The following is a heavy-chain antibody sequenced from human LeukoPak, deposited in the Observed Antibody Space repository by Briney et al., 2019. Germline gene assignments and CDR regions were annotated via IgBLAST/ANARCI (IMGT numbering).Heavy chain of an antibody. D-gene: IGHD4-17*01. V-gene: IGHV4-39*07. J-gene: IGHJ4*02. CDR1: GGSISSSSYY. CDR3: ARDPDYGDSRFDY. Sequence: SETLSLTCTVSGGSISSSSYYWGWIRQPPGKGLEWIGSIYYSGSTYYNPSLKSRVTISVDTSKNQFSLKLSSVTAADTAVYYCARDPDYGDSRFDYWGQGTLVTASS. CDR2: IYYSGST.